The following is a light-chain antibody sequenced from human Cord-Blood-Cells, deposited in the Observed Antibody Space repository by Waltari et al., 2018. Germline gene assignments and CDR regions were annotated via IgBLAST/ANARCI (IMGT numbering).Light chain of an antibody. Sequence: QSALTQPASVSGSPGQSITISCPGTSSDVGGYNYVSWYQQHPGKAPKLMIYDVSNRPSGVSNRFSGSKSGNTASLTISGLRAEDEADYYCSSYTSSSTLVFGGGTKLTVL. CDR1: SSDVGGYNY. CDR3: SSYTSSSTLV. CDR2: DVS. V-gene: IGLV2-14*01. J-gene: IGLJ3*02.